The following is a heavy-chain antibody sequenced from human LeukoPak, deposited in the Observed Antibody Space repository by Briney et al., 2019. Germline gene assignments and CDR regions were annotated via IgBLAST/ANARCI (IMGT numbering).Heavy chain of an antibody. V-gene: IGHV4-30-2*01. Sequence: SETLSLTCAVSGGSISSGGYSWSWIRQPPGKGLEWIGYIYHSGSTYYNPSLKSRVTISVDRSKNQFSLKLSSVTAADTAVYYCARGLYDFWSGYSPGWFDPWGQGTLVTVSS. CDR2: IYHSGST. CDR3: ARGLYDFWSGYSPGWFDP. CDR1: GGSISSGGYS. J-gene: IGHJ5*02. D-gene: IGHD3-3*01.